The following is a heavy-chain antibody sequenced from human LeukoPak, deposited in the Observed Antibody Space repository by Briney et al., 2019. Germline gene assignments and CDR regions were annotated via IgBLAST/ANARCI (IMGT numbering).Heavy chain of an antibody. CDR3: ARAPQFLEWLTYYFDY. D-gene: IGHD3-3*01. V-gene: IGHV3-21*01. J-gene: IGHJ4*02. CDR2: ISSSSSYI. Sequence: GGSLRLSCAASGFTFSSYSMNWVRQAPGKGLEWVSSISSSSSYIYYADSVKGRFTISRDNAKNSLYLQMNSLRAEDTAVYYCARAPQFLEWLTYYFDYWGQGTLVTVSS. CDR1: GFTFSSYS.